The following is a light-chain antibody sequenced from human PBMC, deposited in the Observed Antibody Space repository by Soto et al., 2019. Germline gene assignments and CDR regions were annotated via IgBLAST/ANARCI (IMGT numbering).Light chain of an antibody. CDR3: QTYDSSLSGLYV. CDR2: GNT. J-gene: IGLJ1*01. CDR1: SSNIGAGSD. V-gene: IGLV1-40*01. Sequence: ILKLPPSISGAPGQRVPISCTVSSSNIGAGSDVHWYHQLPGTAPKLLIYGNTNRPSGVPDRFSGSKSGTSASLAIAGLQTEDEGDYYCQTYDSSLSGLYVFGTGTKVTV.